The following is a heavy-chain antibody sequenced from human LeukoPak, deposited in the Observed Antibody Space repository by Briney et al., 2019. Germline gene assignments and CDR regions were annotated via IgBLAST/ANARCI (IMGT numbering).Heavy chain of an antibody. CDR1: GGSISSSSYY. D-gene: IGHD2-2*01. Sequence: SETLSLTCTVSGGSISSSSYYWGWIRQPPGKGLEWIGSIYYSGSTYYNPSLKTRVTISVDTSKNQFSLKLSSVTAADTAVYYCARGRGYCSSTSCYVYAFDIWGQGTMVTVSS. CDR2: IYYSGST. CDR3: ARGRGYCSSTSCYVYAFDI. V-gene: IGHV4-39*01. J-gene: IGHJ3*02.